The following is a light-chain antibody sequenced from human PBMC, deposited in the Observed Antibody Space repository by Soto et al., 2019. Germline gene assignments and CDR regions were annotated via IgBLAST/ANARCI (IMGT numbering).Light chain of an antibody. V-gene: IGLV2-14*01. CDR3: SSYTSSISGV. J-gene: IGLJ1*01. CDR1: SSDVGGYNY. Sequence: QSALTQPASVSGSPGQSITISCTGTSSDVGGYNYVSWYQQHPVKAPKLMMYEVSNRPSVVSNRFSGSKSGNTASLTISGLEAEDEADYYRSSYTSSISGVFGTGTKLTV. CDR2: EVS.